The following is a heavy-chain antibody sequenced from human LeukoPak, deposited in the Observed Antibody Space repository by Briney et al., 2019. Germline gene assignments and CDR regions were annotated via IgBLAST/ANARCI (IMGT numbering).Heavy chain of an antibody. CDR2: IYHSGST. Sequence: SETLSLTCAVSGGSISSGGYSWSWIRQPPGKGLEWIGYIYHSGSTYYNPSLKSRVTISVDRSKNQFSLKLSSVTAADTAVYYCARGVAANPNWFDPWGQGTLATVSS. V-gene: IGHV4-30-2*01. D-gene: IGHD2-15*01. CDR3: ARGVAANPNWFDP. J-gene: IGHJ5*02. CDR1: GGSISSGGYS.